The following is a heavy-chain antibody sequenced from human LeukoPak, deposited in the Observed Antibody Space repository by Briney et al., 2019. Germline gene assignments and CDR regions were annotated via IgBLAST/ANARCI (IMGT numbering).Heavy chain of an antibody. CDR2: IYPGDSDT. CDR1: GYSFTSYW. Sequence: GESLKISCKGSGYSFTSYWIGWVRQMPGKGLEWMGIIYPGDSDTRYSPSFQGQVTISADKSISTAYLQWSSLKASDTAMYYCARRLGRYYDGSGYYYALGAFDIWGQGTMVTVSS. V-gene: IGHV5-51*01. J-gene: IGHJ3*02. D-gene: IGHD3-22*01. CDR3: ARRLGRYYDGSGYYYALGAFDI.